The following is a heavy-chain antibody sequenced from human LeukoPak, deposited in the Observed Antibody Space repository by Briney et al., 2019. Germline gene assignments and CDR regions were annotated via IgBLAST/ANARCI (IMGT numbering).Heavy chain of an antibody. D-gene: IGHD1-14*01. V-gene: IGHV1-2*02. CDR3: ARGNWNHEFGY. CDR1: GFTFTAYY. CDR2: INPNSGDT. Sequence: ASVKVSCKTSGFTFTAYYMHWVRQAPGQGLEWMGWINPNSGDTNFAQKFQGRVTMTRDTSISTAYMELSSLRSDDTSVYYCARGNWNHEFGYWGQGTLVTVSS. J-gene: IGHJ4*02.